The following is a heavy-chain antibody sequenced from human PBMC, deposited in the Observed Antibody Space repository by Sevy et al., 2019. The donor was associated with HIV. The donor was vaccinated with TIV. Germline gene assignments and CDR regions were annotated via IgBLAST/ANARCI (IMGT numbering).Heavy chain of an antibody. CDR1: GGSISSDDYY. CDR3: ARETRITIFGVVGGMDV. J-gene: IGHJ6*02. CDR2: IYYSGST. D-gene: IGHD3-3*01. V-gene: IGHV4-30-4*01. Sequence: SETLSLTCTVSGGSISSDDYYWSWIRQPPGKGLEWIGYIYYSGSTYYNPSLKSRVTISVDTSKNQFSLKLSSVTAADTAVYYCARETRITIFGVVGGMDVWGQGTTVTVSS.